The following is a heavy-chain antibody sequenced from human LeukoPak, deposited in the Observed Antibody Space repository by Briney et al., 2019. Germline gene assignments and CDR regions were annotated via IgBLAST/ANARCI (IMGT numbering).Heavy chain of an antibody. J-gene: IGHJ6*03. CDR3: AKNALLTVVVPAAIRDYYYYYYMDV. D-gene: IGHD2-2*02. V-gene: IGHV3-23*01. Sequence: PGGSLRLSCAASGFTFSSYAMSWVRQAPGKGLEWVSAISGSGGSTYYADSVKGRFTISRDNSKNTLYLQMNSLRAEDTAVYYCAKNALLTVVVPAAIRDYYYYYYMDVWGKGTTVTVSS. CDR1: GFTFSSYA. CDR2: ISGSGGST.